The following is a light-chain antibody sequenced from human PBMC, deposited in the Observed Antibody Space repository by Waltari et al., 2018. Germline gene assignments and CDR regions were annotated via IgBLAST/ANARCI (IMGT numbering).Light chain of an antibody. CDR1: HYIANF. J-gene: IGKJ3*01. Sequence: DVLVTQSPSSLSASVGDRVTITCRASHYIANFLNWYQHMPGKAPRLLIHDASTLQPGVPPRFSGSTSGTEFILTIDNLHPEDFATYYCQQTYKSPPTFGPGTKVDV. CDR3: QQTYKSPPT. V-gene: IGKV1-39*01. CDR2: DAS.